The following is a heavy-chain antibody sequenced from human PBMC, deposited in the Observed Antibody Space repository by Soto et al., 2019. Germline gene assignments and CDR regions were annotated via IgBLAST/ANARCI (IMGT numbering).Heavy chain of an antibody. CDR3: AQTTTVTTDY. V-gene: IGHV2-5*02. J-gene: IGHJ4*02. Sequence: SGPTLVKPTQTLTLTCTFSGFSLNSSGVGVGWIRQPPGKALEWLALIYWDDDQRYSPSLRSRLTITKDTSKNQVVLTMANMDPVDTATYYCAQTTTVTTDYWGQGTLVTVSS. CDR2: IYWDDDQ. CDR1: GFSLNSSGVG. D-gene: IGHD4-17*01.